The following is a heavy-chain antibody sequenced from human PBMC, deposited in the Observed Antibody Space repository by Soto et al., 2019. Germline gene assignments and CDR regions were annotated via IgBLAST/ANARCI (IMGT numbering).Heavy chain of an antibody. CDR1: GGSISSSSYY. V-gene: IGHV4-39*01. D-gene: IGHD2-15*01. Sequence: SETLSLTCTVSGGSISSSSYYWGWIRQPPGKGLEWIGSIYYSGSTYYNPSLKSRVTISVDTSKNQFSLKLSSVTAADTAVYYCARRSIVVVAANEYWGRGTLVTVSS. CDR3: ARRSIVVVAANEY. J-gene: IGHJ4*02. CDR2: IYYSGST.